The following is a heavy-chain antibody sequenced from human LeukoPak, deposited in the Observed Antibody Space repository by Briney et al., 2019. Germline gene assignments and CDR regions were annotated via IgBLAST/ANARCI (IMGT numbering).Heavy chain of an antibody. CDR1: GFSVSGYW. CDR2: IKQDGSEK. J-gene: IGHJ4*02. Sequence: GGSLRLSCAVSGFSVSGYWMTWVRQAPGKGLEWVANIKQDGSEKNYVDSVKGRFTISRDNAENSLFLQMNSLRVEDTAVYYCATEWQGGIAAAGTRIEGDYWGQGTLVAVSS. D-gene: IGHD6-13*01. V-gene: IGHV3-7*01. CDR3: ATEWQGGIAAAGTRIEGDY.